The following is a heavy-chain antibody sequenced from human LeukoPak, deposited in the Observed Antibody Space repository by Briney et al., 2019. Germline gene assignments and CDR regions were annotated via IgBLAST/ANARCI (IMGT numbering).Heavy chain of an antibody. CDR2: IYDSGST. Sequence: PSETLSHTCTVSGGSISSSSYYWGWIRQPPGKGLERIGSIYDSGSTYYNPSLKSRATISVDTSKNQFSLKLSSVTAADTAVYYCARMDYYDSSGAFDIWGQGTIVTVSS. CDR1: GGSISSSSYY. J-gene: IGHJ3*02. V-gene: IGHV4-39*01. D-gene: IGHD3-22*01. CDR3: ARMDYYDSSGAFDI.